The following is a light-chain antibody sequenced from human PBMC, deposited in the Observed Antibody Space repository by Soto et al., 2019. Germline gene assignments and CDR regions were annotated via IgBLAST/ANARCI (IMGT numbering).Light chain of an antibody. J-gene: IGKJ5*01. CDR1: QGVTTT. CDR3: QQYNNWPLS. Sequence: EMLMTQSPATLSVSPGERVTLSWRAGQGVTTTFAWYQQKSGQSPRLLIYDVSSRATGVPSRFSGTGSETDFTLTISGLQSEDSAIYFCQQYNNWPLSFGPGTRLEIK. CDR2: DVS. V-gene: IGKV3-15*01.